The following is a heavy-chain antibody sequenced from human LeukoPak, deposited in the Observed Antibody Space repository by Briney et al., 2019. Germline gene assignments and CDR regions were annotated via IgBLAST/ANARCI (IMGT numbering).Heavy chain of an antibody. V-gene: IGHV4-39*01. J-gene: IGHJ3*02. CDR1: GGSISSSSYY. CDR3: ARHRYYDFWSGYKGAFDI. Sequence: SETLSLTCTVSGGSISSSSYYWGWIRQPPGKGLEWIGSIYYSGSTYYNPSLKSRVTISVDTSKNQFSLKLSSVTAADTAVYYCARHRYYDFWSGYKGAFDIWGQGTMVIVSS. CDR2: IYYSGST. D-gene: IGHD3-3*01.